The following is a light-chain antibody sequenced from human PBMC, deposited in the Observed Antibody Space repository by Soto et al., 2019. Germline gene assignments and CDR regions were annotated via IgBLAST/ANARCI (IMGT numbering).Light chain of an antibody. Sequence: QAVVTQEPSLTVSPGGTVTLTCGSNTGAVTSGHYPYWFQQKPGQAPKALIYDTTNKHSWTPARFSGSLLGGKAALTLSGAQPEDEAEYYCLLSPSGARIFGGGTKLTVL. CDR3: LLSPSGARI. CDR1: TGAVTSGHY. V-gene: IGLV7-46*01. J-gene: IGLJ2*01. CDR2: DTT.